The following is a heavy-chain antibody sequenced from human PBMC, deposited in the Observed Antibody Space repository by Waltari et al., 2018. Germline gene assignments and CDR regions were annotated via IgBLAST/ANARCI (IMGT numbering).Heavy chain of an antibody. CDR3: ARFVGSTIFGVVPPSYYYGMDV. D-gene: IGHD3-3*01. CDR2: IIPIFGTA. V-gene: IGHV1-69*08. J-gene: IGHJ6*02. CDR1: GGTFSSYA. Sequence: QVQLVQSGAEVKKPGSSVKVSCKASGGTFSSYAISWVRQAPGQGLEWMGRIIPIFGTANYAQKFQGRVTITADKSTSTAYMELSSLRSEDTAVYYCARFVGSTIFGVVPPSYYYGMDVWGQGTTVTVSS.